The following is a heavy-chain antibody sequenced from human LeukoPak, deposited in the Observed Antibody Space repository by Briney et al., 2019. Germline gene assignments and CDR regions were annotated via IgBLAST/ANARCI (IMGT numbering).Heavy chain of an antibody. CDR1: GYTFTSYD. D-gene: IGHD4-17*01. Sequence: ASVKVSCKASGYTFTSYDISWVRQATGQGLEWMGWMNPNSGNTGYAQKFQGRVTMTRNTSISTAYMEVSSLRSEDTAVYYCARGPGDYPKRWFDPWGQGTPVTVSS. V-gene: IGHV1-8*01. CDR3: ARGPGDYPKRWFDP. J-gene: IGHJ5*02. CDR2: MNPNSGNT.